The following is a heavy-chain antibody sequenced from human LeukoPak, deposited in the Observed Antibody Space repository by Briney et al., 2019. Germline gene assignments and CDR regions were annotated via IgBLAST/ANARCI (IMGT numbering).Heavy chain of an antibody. D-gene: IGHD1-26*01. CDR3: ARELGAWFDP. Sequence: PGGSLRLSCAVYGFTFSSYAEHWVRQAPGKGLEWVVVISYDGGNKYYAGSVKRRFTISRDNSKDTLYLQMNSLRAEDTAVYYCARELGAWFDPWGKGTLVTVSS. V-gene: IGHV3-30*04. CDR2: ISYDGGNK. CDR1: GFTFSSYA. J-gene: IGHJ5*02.